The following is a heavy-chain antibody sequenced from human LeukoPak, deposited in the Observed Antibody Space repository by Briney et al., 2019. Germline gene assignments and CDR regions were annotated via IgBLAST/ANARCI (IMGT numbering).Heavy chain of an antibody. CDR2: INPNGGGT. D-gene: IGHD2-2*01. CDR1: GYTFTGYY. J-gene: IGHJ3*02. V-gene: IGHV1-2*02. Sequence: ASVKVSCKASGYTFTGYYMHWVRQAPGQGLEWMGWINPNGGGTNYAQKFQGRVTMTRDTSISTAYMELSRLRSDDTAVYYCARAPIVVVPAARGAHAFDIWGQGTMVTVSS. CDR3: ARAPIVVVPAARGAHAFDI.